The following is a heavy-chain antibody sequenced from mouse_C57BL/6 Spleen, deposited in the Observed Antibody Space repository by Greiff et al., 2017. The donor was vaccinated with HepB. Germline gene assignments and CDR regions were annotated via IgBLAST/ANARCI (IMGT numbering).Heavy chain of an antibody. D-gene: IGHD2-1*01. CDR1: GYTFTSYW. Sequence: QVQLQQPGAELVRPGSSVKLSCKASGYTFTSYWMHWVKQRPIQGLEWIGNIDPSDSETHYNQKFKDKATLTVDKSSSTAYMQLSSLTSEDSAVYYGARGGGYGISYYFDYWGQGTTLTVSS. CDR2: IDPSDSET. V-gene: IGHV1-52*01. J-gene: IGHJ2*01. CDR3: ARGGGYGISYYFDY.